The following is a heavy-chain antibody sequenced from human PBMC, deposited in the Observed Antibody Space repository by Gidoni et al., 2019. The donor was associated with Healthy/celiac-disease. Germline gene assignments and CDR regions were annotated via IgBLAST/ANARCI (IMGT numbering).Heavy chain of an antibody. CDR2: ISYDGSNK. CDR1: AFTFSSYG. V-gene: IGHV3-30*18. Sequence: QVQLVESGGGVVQPGRSLSLSCAASAFTFSSYGMHWVRQAPGKGLEWVAVISYDGSNKYYADSVKGRFTISRDNSKNTLYLQMNSLRAEDTAVYYCAKDLGFTGYDSYYYGMDVWGQGTTVTVSS. J-gene: IGHJ6*02. CDR3: AKDLGFTGYDSYYYGMDV. D-gene: IGHD3-16*01.